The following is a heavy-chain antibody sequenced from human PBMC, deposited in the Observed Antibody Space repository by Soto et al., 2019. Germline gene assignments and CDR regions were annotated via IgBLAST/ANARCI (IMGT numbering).Heavy chain of an antibody. D-gene: IGHD4-17*01. Sequence: SETLSLTCTVSGGTISSYYWSWIRQPTGKGLEWIGYIYYRGSTNYNPSLKSRVTISVDTSKNQFSLKLSSVTAADTAVYYCARDHGDYFVRRHYFDYWGQGTLVTVSS. CDR1: GGTISSYY. CDR2: IYYRGST. J-gene: IGHJ4*02. CDR3: ARDHGDYFVRRHYFDY. V-gene: IGHV4-59*01.